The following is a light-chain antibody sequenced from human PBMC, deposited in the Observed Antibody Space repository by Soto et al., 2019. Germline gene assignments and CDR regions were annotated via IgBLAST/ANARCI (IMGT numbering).Light chain of an antibody. J-gene: IGLJ2*01. Sequence: RGQKVTISCSVSSSNVGSNYVSWYQQLPGTAPKLLIYDNNKRPSGIPDRFSGSKSGTSATLDITGLQTGDEADYYCATWDRSLSVYVLFGGGTKVTVL. CDR1: SSNVGSNY. CDR3: ATWDRSLSVYVL. CDR2: DNN. V-gene: IGLV1-51*01.